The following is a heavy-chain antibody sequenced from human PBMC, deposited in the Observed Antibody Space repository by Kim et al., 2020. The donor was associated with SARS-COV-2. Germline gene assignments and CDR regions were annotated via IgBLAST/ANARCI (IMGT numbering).Heavy chain of an antibody. Sequence: SARQFQGRVTITADESTSTAYMELGSLRSEDTALYYCARLEYSSSSSGDYWGQGTLVTVSS. V-gene: IGHV1-69*01. CDR3: ARLEYSSSSSGDY. J-gene: IGHJ4*02. D-gene: IGHD6-6*01.